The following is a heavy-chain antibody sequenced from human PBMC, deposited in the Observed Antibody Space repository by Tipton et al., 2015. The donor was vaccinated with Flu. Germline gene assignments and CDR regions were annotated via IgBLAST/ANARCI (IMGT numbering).Heavy chain of an antibody. J-gene: IGHJ4*02. CDR3: ARLSYYDVDLKNFYFDH. D-gene: IGHD3-10*02. CDR2: IYPSGTT. Sequence: TLSLTCNVSGDSISSFSWTWVRQSAGKGLEWIGRIYPSGTTYYNPSLKSRVTISVDTSKSQFSLMLRSVTAADTAIYYCARLSYYDVDLKNFYFDHWGQGVLVTVSS. CDR1: GDSISSFS. V-gene: IGHV4-59*05.